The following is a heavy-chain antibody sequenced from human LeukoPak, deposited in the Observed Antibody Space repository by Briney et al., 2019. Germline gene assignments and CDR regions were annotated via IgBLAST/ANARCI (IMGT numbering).Heavy chain of an antibody. CDR2: IYSGGST. V-gene: IGHV3-53*01. CDR1: GFTLSSYS. CDR3: ARMDS. J-gene: IGHJ4*02. Sequence: PGGSLRLSCAASGFTLSSYSIHWVRQAPGKGLEWVSVIYSGGSTYYADSVKGRFTISRDNSKNTLYLQMNSLRAEDTAVYYCARMDSWGQGTLVTVSS.